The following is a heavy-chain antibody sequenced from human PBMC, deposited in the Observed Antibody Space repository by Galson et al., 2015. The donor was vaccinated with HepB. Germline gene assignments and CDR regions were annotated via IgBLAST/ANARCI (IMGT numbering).Heavy chain of an antibody. CDR2: IKQDGSEK. Sequence: SLRLSCAASGFTFSSYWMSWVRQAPGKGLEWVANIKQDGSEKYYVDSVKGRFTISRDNAKNSLYLQMNGLRAEDTAVYYCARGRYSGSYAFDYWGQGTLVTVSS. CDR1: GFTFSSYW. V-gene: IGHV3-7*01. J-gene: IGHJ4*02. D-gene: IGHD1-26*01. CDR3: ARGRYSGSYAFDY.